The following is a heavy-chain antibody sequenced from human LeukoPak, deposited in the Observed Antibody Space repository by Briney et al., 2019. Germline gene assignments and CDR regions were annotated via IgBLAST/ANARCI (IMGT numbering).Heavy chain of an antibody. D-gene: IGHD6-13*01. CDR2: ISHDGTVQ. Sequence: PGGSLRLSCAASGFTFSSYGMQWVRQAPGKGLEWVAVISHDGTVQHYADSVKGRFSISRDNSKSALYLRMNSLRVEDTAIYYCTRIGYSSSWSGDYWGQGTLVTVSS. CDR1: GFTFSSYG. CDR3: TRIGYSSSWSGDY. V-gene: IGHV3-30*03. J-gene: IGHJ4*02.